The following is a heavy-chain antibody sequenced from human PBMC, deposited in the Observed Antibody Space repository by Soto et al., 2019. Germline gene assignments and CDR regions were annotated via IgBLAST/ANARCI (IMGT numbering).Heavy chain of an antibody. CDR1: GFTFSSYA. Sequence: GGSLRLSCAASGFTFSSYAMSWVRQAPGKGLEWVSAISGSGGSTYYADSVKGRFTISRDNSKNTLYLQMNSLRAEDTAVYYCAKMYGDFTMILYRKDPLPDYWGQGTLVTVSS. CDR3: AKMYGDFTMILYRKDPLPDY. D-gene: IGHD3-22*01. CDR2: ISGSGGST. J-gene: IGHJ4*02. V-gene: IGHV3-23*01.